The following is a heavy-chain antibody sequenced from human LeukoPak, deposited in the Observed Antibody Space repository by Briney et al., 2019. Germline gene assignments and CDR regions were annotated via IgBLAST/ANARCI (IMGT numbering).Heavy chain of an antibody. V-gene: IGHV3-21*01. D-gene: IGHD3-22*01. Sequence: GGTLRLSSAASGYTFSDFSVNWVRQAPGKGLKWVSSISVRSNYRYYADPVRVRFTISRADGRDSLFLQMNRLRAEDTAVYFCVRLRRNSDRSGYYYYYDYWGQGTLVTVSS. CDR2: ISVRSNYR. CDR3: VRLRRNSDRSGYYYYYDY. J-gene: IGHJ4*02. CDR1: GYTFSDFS.